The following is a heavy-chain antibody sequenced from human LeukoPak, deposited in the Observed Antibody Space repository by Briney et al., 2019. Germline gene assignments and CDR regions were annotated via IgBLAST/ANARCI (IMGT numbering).Heavy chain of an antibody. Sequence: SGTLSLTCTVSGGSISSYYWSWIRQPAGKGLEWIGRIYTSGSTNYNPSLKSRVTMSVDTSKNQFSLKLSSVTAADTAVYYCARDGWYGDYIYAFDIWGQGTMVTVSS. J-gene: IGHJ3*02. CDR3: ARDGWYGDYIYAFDI. V-gene: IGHV4-4*07. CDR2: IYTSGST. D-gene: IGHD4-17*01. CDR1: GGSISSYY.